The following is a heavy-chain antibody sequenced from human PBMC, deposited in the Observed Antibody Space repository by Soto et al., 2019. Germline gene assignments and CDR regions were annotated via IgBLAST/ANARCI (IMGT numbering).Heavy chain of an antibody. Sequence: QVQLQESGPGLVKPSETLSLTCSVSGGSISSYYWSWIRQPPGKGLEWIGYIYYSGSTNYNPSLKSRVTISVDTSKNQFSLKLTSVTAADTAVYYCARMGYYGAAPYFDYWGQGTLVTVSS. J-gene: IGHJ4*02. CDR3: ARMGYYGAAPYFDY. CDR1: GGSISSYY. CDR2: IYYSGST. V-gene: IGHV4-59*01. D-gene: IGHD3-3*01.